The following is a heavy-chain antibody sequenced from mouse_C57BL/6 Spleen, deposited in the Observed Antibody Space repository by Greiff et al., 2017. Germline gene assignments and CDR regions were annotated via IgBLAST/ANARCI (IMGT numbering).Heavy chain of an antibody. Sequence: EVQLQQSGAELVRPGSSVKMSCKTSGYTFTSYGIHWVKQRPGQGLEWIGYIYIGNGYTEYNEKFKGKATLTSDTSSSTAYMQLSSLASEDSASYCCARSYYGYDVDYWGQGTTLTVSS. CDR2: IYIGNGYT. V-gene: IGHV1-58*01. J-gene: IGHJ2*01. CDR1: GYTFTSYG. CDR3: ARSYYGYDVDY. D-gene: IGHD2-9*01.